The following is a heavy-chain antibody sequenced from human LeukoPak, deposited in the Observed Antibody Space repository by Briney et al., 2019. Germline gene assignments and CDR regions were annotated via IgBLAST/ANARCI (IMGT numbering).Heavy chain of an antibody. CDR2: IIDTGST. V-gene: IGHV4-34*12. J-gene: IGHJ4*02. D-gene: IGHD3-3*01. Sequence: PSETLSLTCVVYGESFSGYYWTWIRQPPGKGLEWIGEIIDTGSTKYNSSLKSRVTISVDTFKNEFSLNLTSVTAADTAIYYCARGLASGYPPIPFDYWGQGTLVTVSS. CDR3: ARGLASGYPPIPFDY. CDR1: GESFSGYY.